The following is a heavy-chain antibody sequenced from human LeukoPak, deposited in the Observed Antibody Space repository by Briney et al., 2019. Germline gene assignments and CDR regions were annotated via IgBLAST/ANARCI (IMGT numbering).Heavy chain of an antibody. CDR1: GFTVSSNY. CDR3: AKHYYGSGSPIPIY. D-gene: IGHD3-10*01. V-gene: IGHV3-66*04. CDR2: IYSGGST. Sequence: GGSLRLSCAASGFTVSSNYMSWVRQAPGKGLEWVSVIYSGGSTYYADSVKGRFTISRDNSKNTLYLQMNSLRAEDTAVYYCAKHYYGSGSPIPIYWGQGTLVTVSS. J-gene: IGHJ4*02.